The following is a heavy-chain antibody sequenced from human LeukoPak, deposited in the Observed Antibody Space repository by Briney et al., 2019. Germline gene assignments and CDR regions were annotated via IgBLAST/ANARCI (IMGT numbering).Heavy chain of an antibody. Sequence: GASVKVSCKASGYTFTGYYMHWVRQAPGQGLEWTGWINPNSGGTNYAQKFQGRVTMTRDTSISTAYMELSRLRSDDTAVYYCARVWQWLANDAFDIWGQGTMVTVSS. J-gene: IGHJ3*02. D-gene: IGHD6-19*01. CDR2: INPNSGGT. V-gene: IGHV1-2*02. CDR1: GYTFTGYY. CDR3: ARVWQWLANDAFDI.